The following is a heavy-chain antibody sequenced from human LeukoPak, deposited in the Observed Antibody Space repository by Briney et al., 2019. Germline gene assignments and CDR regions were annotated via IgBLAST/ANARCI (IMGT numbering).Heavy chain of an antibody. CDR3: ARAGWEYSSSYWFDP. J-gene: IGHJ5*02. D-gene: IGHD6-6*01. CDR1: GGSISSYY. CDR2: IYYSGST. Sequence: SETLSLTCTVSGGSISSYYWSWIRQHPGKGLEWIGYIYYSGSTYYNPSLKSRVTISVDTSKNQFSLKLSSVTAADTAVYYCARAGWEYSSSYWFDPWGQGTLVTVSS. V-gene: IGHV4-59*06.